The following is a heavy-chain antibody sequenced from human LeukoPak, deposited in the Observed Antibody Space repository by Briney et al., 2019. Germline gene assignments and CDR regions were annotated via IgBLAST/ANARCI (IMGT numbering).Heavy chain of an antibody. CDR3: AELGITMIGGV. D-gene: IGHD3-10*02. J-gene: IGHJ6*04. Sequence: GGSLRLSCAASGFTFSSYSMNWVRQAPGKGLEWVSYISSSSSTIYYADSVKGRFTISRDNAKDSLYLQMNSLRAEDTAVYYCAELGITMIGGVWGKGTTVTISS. CDR2: ISSSSSTI. CDR1: GFTFSSYS. V-gene: IGHV3-48*01.